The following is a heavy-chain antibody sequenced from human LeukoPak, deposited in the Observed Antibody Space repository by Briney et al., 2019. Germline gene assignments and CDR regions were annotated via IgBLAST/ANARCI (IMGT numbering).Heavy chain of an antibody. CDR1: GFTFSNAW. Sequence: GGSLRLSCAASGFTFSNAWMNWVRQAPGQGPEWVANIKYDGIEKYYVASVRGRFTISRDDAKNSLSLQMNNMRAEDTAVYYCAFNNNFKYWGQGTQVTVSS. J-gene: IGHJ4*02. V-gene: IGHV3-7*01. D-gene: IGHD4-11*01. CDR2: IKYDGIEK. CDR3: AFNNNFKY.